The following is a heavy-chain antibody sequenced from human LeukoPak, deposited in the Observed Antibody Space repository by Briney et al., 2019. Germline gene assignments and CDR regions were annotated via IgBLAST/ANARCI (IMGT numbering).Heavy chain of an antibody. Sequence: GGSLRLSCVASKFSFNKAWLGWVRQAPGKELEWVGRIKSKTHGGTTDYAAPVKGRFTISRDDSENMLYLQMNTLRTEDTAVYYCTTDQGVEVMPLFASWGQGTLVTVSS. D-gene: IGHD2-2*01. CDR1: KFSFNKAW. J-gene: IGHJ5*02. V-gene: IGHV3-15*01. CDR2: IKSKTHGGTT. CDR3: TTDQGVEVMPLFAS.